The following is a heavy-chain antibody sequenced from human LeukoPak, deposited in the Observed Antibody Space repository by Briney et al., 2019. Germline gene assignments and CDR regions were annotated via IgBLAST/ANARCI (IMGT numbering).Heavy chain of an antibody. CDR3: ARSWGGSYHPLDY. J-gene: IGHJ4*02. CDR2: IKEDGSEK. V-gene: IGHV3-7*01. CDR1: GFNFISYW. Sequence: PGGSLRLSCAASGFNFISYWMSWVRQAPGKGLEWVANIKEDGSEKYYVDSVKGRLTISRDNAKNSLYLQVNSLRAEDTAVYYCARSWGGSYHPLDYWGQGTLVTVYS. D-gene: IGHD3-16*02.